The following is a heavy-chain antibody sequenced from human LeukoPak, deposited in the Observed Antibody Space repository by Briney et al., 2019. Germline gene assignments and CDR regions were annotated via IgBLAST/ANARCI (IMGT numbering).Heavy chain of an antibody. CDR2: IYYSGST. D-gene: IGHD2-15*01. CDR1: GGSISSYY. J-gene: IGHJ4*02. Sequence: SETLSLTCTVSGGSISSYYWSWIRQPPGKGLEWIGYIYYSGSTNNNASLTNRVTISVDSSKNQFSLKLSSVTAADTAVYYCAREVGYCSGGSCYSYFDYWGQGTLVTVSS. CDR3: AREVGYCSGGSCYSYFDY. V-gene: IGHV4-59*01.